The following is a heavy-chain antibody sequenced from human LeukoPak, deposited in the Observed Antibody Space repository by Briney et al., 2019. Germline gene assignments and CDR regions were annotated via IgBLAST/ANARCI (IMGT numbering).Heavy chain of an antibody. CDR3: AKVSRGYCRGGTCYYYYGMDV. CDR1: GFTFSSYA. Sequence: PGGSLRLSCAASGFTFSSYAMSWVRQAPGKGLEWVSSVFGSGGSTYYADSVKGRFTISRDNSKNTLYLQMNSLRAEGTAVYYCAKVSRGYCRGGTCYYYYGMDVWGQGTTVTVSS. D-gene: IGHD2-15*01. CDR2: VFGSGGST. V-gene: IGHV3-23*01. J-gene: IGHJ6*02.